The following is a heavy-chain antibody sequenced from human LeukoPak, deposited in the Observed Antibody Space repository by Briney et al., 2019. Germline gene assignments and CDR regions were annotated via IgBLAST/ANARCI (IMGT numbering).Heavy chain of an antibody. Sequence: PGGSLRLSCVASGFSFSSYNMNWVRQAPGKGLEWVSSISRSASNIYYADSVKGRFTISRGNAKNSFYLQMNSLRAEDTAVFYCARDPEGFGATYFDYWGQGTLVTVSS. CDR3: ARDPEGFGATYFDY. CDR1: GFSFSSYN. V-gene: IGHV3-21*01. CDR2: ISRSASNI. D-gene: IGHD3-16*01. J-gene: IGHJ4*02.